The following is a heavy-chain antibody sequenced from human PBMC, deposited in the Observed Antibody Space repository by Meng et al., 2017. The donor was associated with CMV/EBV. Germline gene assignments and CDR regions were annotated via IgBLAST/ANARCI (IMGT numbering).Heavy chain of an antibody. V-gene: IGHV1-69*01. CDR1: GGTFSSYA. D-gene: IGHD2-15*01. CDR3: ARNQPSRGWSHEDY. CDR2: IIPIFGTA. Sequence: QVQLVQAGAEVKKPGSLVKVSCKASGGTFSSYAISWVRQASGQGLEWMGGIIPIFGTANYAQKFQGRVTITADESTSTAYMELSSLRSEDTAVYYCARNQPSRGWSHEDYWGQGTLVTVSS. J-gene: IGHJ4*02.